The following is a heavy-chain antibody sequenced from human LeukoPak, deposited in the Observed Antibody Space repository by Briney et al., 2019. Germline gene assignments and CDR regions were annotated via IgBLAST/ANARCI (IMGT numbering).Heavy chain of an antibody. CDR2: INHSGST. V-gene: IGHV4-34*03. CDR1: GGSFSGYY. Sequence: SETLSLTCAVYGGSFSGYYWSWIRQPPGKGLEWIGEINHSGSTNYNPSLKSRVTISVDTSKNQSSLKLSSVTAADTAVYYCLGVAATLGWYFDLWGRGTLVTVSS. J-gene: IGHJ2*01. CDR3: LGVAATLGWYFDL. D-gene: IGHD2-15*01.